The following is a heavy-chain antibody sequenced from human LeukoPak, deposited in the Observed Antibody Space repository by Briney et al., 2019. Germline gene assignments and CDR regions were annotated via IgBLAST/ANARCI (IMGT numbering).Heavy chain of an antibody. D-gene: IGHD3-3*01. CDR1: GYTFTSYG. V-gene: IGHV1-18*01. CDR2: ISAYNGNT. J-gene: IGHJ4*02. Sequence: GASVKVSCKASGYTFTSYGISWVRQAPGQGLEWMGWISAYNGNTNYAQKLQGRVTMTTDTSTSTAYMELRSLRSDDTAVYYCARLIDFWSAQHYFDYWGQGTLVTVSS. CDR3: ARLIDFWSAQHYFDY.